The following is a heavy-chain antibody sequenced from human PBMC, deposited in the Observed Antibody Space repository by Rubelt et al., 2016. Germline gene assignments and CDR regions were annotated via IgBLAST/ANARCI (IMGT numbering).Heavy chain of an antibody. D-gene: IGHD3-22*01. J-gene: IGHJ4*02. CDR1: GYTFTSYY. CDR2: INPSGGST. Sequence: QVQLVQSGAEVKKPGASVKVSCKASGYTFTSYYMHWVRQAPGQGLEWMGIINPSGGSTGYAQKFQGRITMTRDTSTSTVYMELSSLRSEDTAVYYCATGDYYDSSGYRGNFDYWGQGTLVTVSS. CDR3: ATGDYYDSSGYRGNFDY. V-gene: IGHV1-46*01.